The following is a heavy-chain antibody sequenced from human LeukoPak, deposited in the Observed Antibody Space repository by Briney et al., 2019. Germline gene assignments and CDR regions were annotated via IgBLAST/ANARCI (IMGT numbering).Heavy chain of an antibody. D-gene: IGHD3-10*01. CDR2: ISGSGGST. J-gene: IGHJ4*02. V-gene: IGHV3-23*01. Sequence: GGSLRLSCAASGFTFSSYAMSWVRQAPGKGLEWVSAISGSGGSTYYADSVKGRFTISGDNSKNTLYLQMNSLRAEDTAVYYCAKDRGAVDVGFFDYWGQGTLVTVSS. CDR1: GFTFSSYA. CDR3: AKDRGAVDVGFFDY.